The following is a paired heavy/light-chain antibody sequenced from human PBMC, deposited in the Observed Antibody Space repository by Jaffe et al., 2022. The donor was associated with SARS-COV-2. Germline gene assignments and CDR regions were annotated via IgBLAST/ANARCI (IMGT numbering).Heavy chain of an antibody. D-gene: IGHD6-13*01. J-gene: IGHJ4*02. CDR2: IWYDGSNK. Sequence: QVQLVESGGGVVQPGTSLRLSCAASGFTFSNYGIHWVRQAPGKGLEWVAVIWYDGSNKYYADSVKGRFTISRDNSKNTLYLQMNSLRADDTGMYYCARDPQLSSSCPDYWGQGTLVAVSS. CDR1: GFTFSNYG. CDR3: ARDPQLSSSCPDY. V-gene: IGHV3-33*01.
Light chain of an antibody. J-gene: IGLJ3*02. Sequence: QSALTQPASVSGSPGQSITISCTGTSSDVGGYDYVSWYQQHPGKAPKFMIYDVRNRPSGVSNRFSGSKSGNTASLTISGLQAEDEADYYCSSYTSSGTTVFGGGTKLTVL. CDR3: SSYTSSGTTV. CDR2: DVR. V-gene: IGLV2-14*01. CDR1: SSDVGGYDY.